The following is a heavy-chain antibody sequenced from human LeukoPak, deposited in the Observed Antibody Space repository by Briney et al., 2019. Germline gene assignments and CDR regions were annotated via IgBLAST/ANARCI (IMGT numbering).Heavy chain of an antibody. J-gene: IGHJ4*02. CDR3: ARDDFQGAVAGTFDF. V-gene: IGHV1-18*01. CDR2: ISAYNGNT. D-gene: IGHD6-19*01. CDR1: GYTFTSYG. Sequence: ASVKVSCKASGYTFTSYGISWVRQAPGQGLEWMGWISAYNGNTNYAQKLQGRVTMTTDTSTNTAYMELRSLTSDDTAHYFCARDDFQGAVAGTFDFWGQGTLVTVSS.